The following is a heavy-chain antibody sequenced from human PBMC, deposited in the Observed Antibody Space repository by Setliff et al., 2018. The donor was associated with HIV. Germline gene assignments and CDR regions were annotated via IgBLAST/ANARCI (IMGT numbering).Heavy chain of an antibody. CDR3: ARDRCDSVKCYLYNWFDP. CDR1: GYTFTNYA. D-gene: IGHD3-22*01. Sequence: ASVKVSCKASGYTFTNYAIHWVRQAPGQRLEWMGWINAGSGKTKYSQKFQGRVTITRDTSADTVYMELSSLRSEDTAVYYCARDRCDSVKCYLYNWFDPWGQGTLVTVSS. CDR2: INAGSGKT. V-gene: IGHV1-3*01. J-gene: IGHJ5*02.